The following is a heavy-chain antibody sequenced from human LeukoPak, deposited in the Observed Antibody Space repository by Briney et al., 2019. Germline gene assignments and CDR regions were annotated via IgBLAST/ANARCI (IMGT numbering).Heavy chain of an antibody. D-gene: IGHD2-2*01. J-gene: IGHJ6*02. CDR1: GYTFTSYY. V-gene: IGHV1-46*01. CDR2: INPSGGTT. Sequence: AASVKVSCKASGYTFTSYYMHWVRQAPGQGLEWMGIINPSGGTTTYAHKFQDRVTMTRDTSTSTVYMEVSSLRPEDTAVYYCARPTSIIPASNVYYYYYAMDVWGQGTTVTVSS. CDR3: ARPTSIIPASNVYYYYYAMDV.